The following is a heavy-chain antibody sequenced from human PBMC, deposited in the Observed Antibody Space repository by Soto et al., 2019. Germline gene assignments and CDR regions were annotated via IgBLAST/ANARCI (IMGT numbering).Heavy chain of an antibody. Sequence: SVPLSLTCAVSGVSISSYYWSLIRQPAGKGLEWIGRIYTSGSTNYNPSLKSRVTMSVDTSKNQFSLKLSSVTAADTAVYYCARDGLIGGMDVWGQGTTVTVSS. V-gene: IGHV4-4*07. CDR3: ARDGLIGGMDV. D-gene: IGHD3-22*01. J-gene: IGHJ6*02. CDR1: GVSISSYY. CDR2: IYTSGST.